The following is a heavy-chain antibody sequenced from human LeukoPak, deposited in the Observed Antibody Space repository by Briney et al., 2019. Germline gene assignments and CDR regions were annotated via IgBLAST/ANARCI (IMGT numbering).Heavy chain of an antibody. J-gene: IGHJ4*02. CDR1: GGSFSGYY. V-gene: IGHV4-34*01. D-gene: IGHD5-12*01. CDR3: ARHNGSYSGYYDY. CDR2: INHSGGT. Sequence: SETLSLTCAVYGGSFSGYYWSWIRQPPGKGLEWIGEINHSGGTNYNPSLKSRVTISVDTSKNQFSLKLSSVAAADTAVYYCARHNGSYSGYYDYWGQGTLVTVSS.